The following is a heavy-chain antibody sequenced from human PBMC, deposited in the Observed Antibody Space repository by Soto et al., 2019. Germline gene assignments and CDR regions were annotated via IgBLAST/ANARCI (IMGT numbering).Heavy chain of an antibody. V-gene: IGHV3-21*01. CDR3: ATAGESSRYYFDS. J-gene: IGHJ4*02. CDR1: GFAFSTYS. D-gene: IGHD3-16*01. Sequence: LRLSCAASGFAFSTYSMNWVRQAPGKGLEWVSSISTSSTFVYYADSQKGRFTISRDDAKNSLYLQMNSLRAEDTALYYCATAGESSRYYFDSWGQGTLVTVYS. CDR2: ISTSSTFV.